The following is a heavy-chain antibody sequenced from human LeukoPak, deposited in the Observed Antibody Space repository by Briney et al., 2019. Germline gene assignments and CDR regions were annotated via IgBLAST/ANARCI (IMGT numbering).Heavy chain of an antibody. V-gene: IGHV3-7*01. D-gene: IGHD3-3*01. J-gene: IGHJ4*02. CDR2: IKQDGSEK. Sequence: GGSLRLSCAASGFTFSSYWMSWVRQAPGKGLEWVANIKQDGSEKYYVDSVKGRFTISRDNAQNSLYLQMNSLRAEDTAVYYCARGAYYDFWSGYFSDYWGQGTLVTVSS. CDR1: GFTFSSYW. CDR3: ARGAYYDFWSGYFSDY.